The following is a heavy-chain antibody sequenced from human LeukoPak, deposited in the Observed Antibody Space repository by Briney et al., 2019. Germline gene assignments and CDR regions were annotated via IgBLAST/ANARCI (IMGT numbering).Heavy chain of an antibody. CDR3: ARAMDYYDSSGYYQDY. V-gene: IGHV4-34*01. CDR2: INHSGST. Sequence: PSETLSLTCAVYGGSFSGYYWSWIRQPPGKGLGWIGEINHSGSTNYNPSLKSRVTISVDTSKNQFSLKLSSVTAADTAVYYCARAMDYYDSSGYYQDYWGQGTLVTVSS. J-gene: IGHJ4*02. D-gene: IGHD3-22*01. CDR1: GGSFSGYY.